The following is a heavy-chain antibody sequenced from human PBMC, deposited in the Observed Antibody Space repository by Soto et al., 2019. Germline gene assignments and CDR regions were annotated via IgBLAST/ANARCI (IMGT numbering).Heavy chain of an antibody. Sequence: ASVKVSCKASGYTFTGYYMHWVRQAPGQGLEWMGWINPNSGGTNYAQKFQGWVTMTRDTSIGTAYMELSRLRSDDTAVYYCARALRGQLWLQIFDYWGQGTLVTVSS. D-gene: IGHD5-18*01. V-gene: IGHV1-2*04. CDR3: ARALRGQLWLQIFDY. J-gene: IGHJ4*02. CDR2: INPNSGGT. CDR1: GYTFTGYY.